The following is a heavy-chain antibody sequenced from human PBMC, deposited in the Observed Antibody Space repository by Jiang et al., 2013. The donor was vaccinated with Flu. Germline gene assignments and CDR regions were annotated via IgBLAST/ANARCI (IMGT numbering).Heavy chain of an antibody. D-gene: IGHD6-19*01. CDR3: ARGQDGIGWRRPFDY. CDR1: GGSVSSHY. CDR2: IYNSGST. Sequence: LNCTVSGGSVSSHYWSWIRRPPGKGLEWIGYIYNSGSTSLNPSLMSRVTVSLDASKNQFSLRLTSVTTADTAVYYCARGQDGIGWRRPFDYWGQGTLVTVSS. V-gene: IGHV4-59*02. J-gene: IGHJ4*02.